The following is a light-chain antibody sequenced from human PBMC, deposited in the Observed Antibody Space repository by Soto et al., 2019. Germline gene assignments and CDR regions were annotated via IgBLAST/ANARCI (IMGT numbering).Light chain of an antibody. CDR1: QSISSY. J-gene: IGKJ1*01. CDR2: AAS. CDR3: QQSYDTSWM. V-gene: IGKV1-39*01. Sequence: DIQMTQSPSSLSASVGDRVTITCRASQSISSYLNWYQQKPGKAPKLLIYAASSLQSGVPSRFSGSGSGTDFTLTISSLQPEDFATYFCQQSYDTSWMFGQGTKVDI.